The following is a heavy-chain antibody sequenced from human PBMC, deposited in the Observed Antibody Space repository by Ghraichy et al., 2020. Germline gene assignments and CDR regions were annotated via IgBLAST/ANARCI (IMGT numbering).Heavy chain of an antibody. CDR3: AREHDQYYYDSSGYYAFDY. V-gene: IGHV4-4*07. CDR1: GGSISSYY. Sequence: SETLSLTCTVSGGSISSYYWSWIRQPAGKGLEWIGRIYTSGSTNYNPSLKSRVTMSVDTSKNQFSLKLSSVTAADTAVYYCAREHDQYYYDSSGYYAFDYWGQGTLVTVSS. D-gene: IGHD3-22*01. J-gene: IGHJ4*02. CDR2: IYTSGST.